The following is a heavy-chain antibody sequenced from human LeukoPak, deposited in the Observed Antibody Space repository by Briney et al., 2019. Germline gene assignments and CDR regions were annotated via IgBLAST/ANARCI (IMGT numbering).Heavy chain of an antibody. CDR3: ARRLPLDSSDYHYDPFDI. D-gene: IGHD3-22*01. Sequence: SETLSLTCTVSGGSISSYYWSWIRQPPGKGLEWIGYIYCSGSTNYNPSLKSRVTISVDTSKNQFSLKLSSVTAADTAMYYCARRLPLDSSDYHYDPFDIWGQGTMVTVSS. J-gene: IGHJ3*02. V-gene: IGHV4-59*08. CDR2: IYCSGST. CDR1: GGSISSYY.